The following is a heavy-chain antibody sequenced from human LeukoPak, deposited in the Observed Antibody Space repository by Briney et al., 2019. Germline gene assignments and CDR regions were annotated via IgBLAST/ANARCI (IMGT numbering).Heavy chain of an antibody. CDR1: GFTFRSYG. Sequence: PGRSLRLSCVASGFTFRSYGMHWVRQAPGKGLEWVSSISSSSSYIYYADSVKGRFTISRHNAENSLYLQMNSLRAEDTALYYCARDGIVGTLGQAFDIWGQGTMVAVSS. CDR3: ARDGIVGTLGQAFDI. J-gene: IGHJ3*02. CDR2: ISSSSSYI. V-gene: IGHV3-21*01. D-gene: IGHD1-26*01.